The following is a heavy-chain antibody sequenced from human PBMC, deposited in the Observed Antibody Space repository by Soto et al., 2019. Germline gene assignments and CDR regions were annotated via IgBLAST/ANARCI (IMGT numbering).Heavy chain of an antibody. CDR3: ARVRPLYDSSGYYYPLDY. Sequence: PGGSLRLSCAASGFTFSSYAMHWVRQAPGKGLEWVAVISYDGSNKYYADSVKGRFTISRDNSKNTLYLQMNSLRAEDTAVYYCARVRPLYDSSGYYYPLDYWGQGTLVTVSS. CDR1: GFTFSSYA. J-gene: IGHJ4*02. CDR2: ISYDGSNK. V-gene: IGHV3-30-3*01. D-gene: IGHD3-22*01.